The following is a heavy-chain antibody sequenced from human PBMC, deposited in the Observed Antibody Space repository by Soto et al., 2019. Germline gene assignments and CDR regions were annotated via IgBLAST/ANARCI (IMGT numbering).Heavy chain of an antibody. Sequence: ASVKVSCKASGGTFSSYAISWVRQAPGQGLEWMGGIIPIFGTANYAQKFQGRVTITADESTSTAYMELSSLRSEDTAVYYCARGRPSWNYRYVIDVWGQGTTVTVSS. J-gene: IGHJ6*02. CDR3: ARGRPSWNYRYVIDV. D-gene: IGHD2-2*01. CDR1: GGTFSSYA. V-gene: IGHV1-69*13. CDR2: IIPIFGTA.